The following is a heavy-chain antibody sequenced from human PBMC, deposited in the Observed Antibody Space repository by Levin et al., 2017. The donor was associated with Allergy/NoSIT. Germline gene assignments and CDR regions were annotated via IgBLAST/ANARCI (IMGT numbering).Heavy chain of an antibody. D-gene: IGHD3-22*01. J-gene: IGHJ4*02. CDR2: IYYSGST. CDR3: ARVGYYYDSSGYYPLDY. Sequence: PSETLSLTCTVSGGSISSGGYYWSWIRQHPGKGLEWIGYIYYSGSTYYNPSLKSRVTISVDTSKNQFSLKLSSVTAADTAVYYCARVGYYYDSSGYYPLDYWGQGTLVTVSS. CDR1: GGSISSGGYY. V-gene: IGHV4-31*03.